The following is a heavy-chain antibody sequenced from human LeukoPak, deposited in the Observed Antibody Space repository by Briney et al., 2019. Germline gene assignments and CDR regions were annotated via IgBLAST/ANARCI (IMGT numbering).Heavy chain of an antibody. CDR1: GGSFSGYY. J-gene: IGHJ3*02. CDR3: AKSNGYGLVDI. CDR2: INHSGNT. D-gene: IGHD3-10*01. V-gene: IGHV4-34*01. Sequence: SETLSLTCAVYGGSFSGYYWNWVRQPPGKGLEWIGEINHSGNTNYNPSLKSRVTISVDTSRNQFSLKLNSVTAADTAVYYCAKSNGYGLVDIWGQGTMVTVSS.